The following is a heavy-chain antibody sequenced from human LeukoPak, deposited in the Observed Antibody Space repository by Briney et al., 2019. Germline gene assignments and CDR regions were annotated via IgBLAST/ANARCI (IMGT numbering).Heavy chain of an antibody. V-gene: IGHV2-5*02. CDR2: IYWDDDK. D-gene: IGHD3-22*01. CDR1: GFSLSTGGGG. J-gene: IGHJ4*02. CDR3: GRYYYDSSGSFEH. Sequence: SGPTLVNPTQTLTLTCTLSGFSLSTGGGGVGWIRQPQGKALEWLALIYWDDDKRYSPSLKSRLNITKDTSKNQVVLKKTDMDPVDTATYYRGRYYYDSSGSFEHWGQGTLVTVSS.